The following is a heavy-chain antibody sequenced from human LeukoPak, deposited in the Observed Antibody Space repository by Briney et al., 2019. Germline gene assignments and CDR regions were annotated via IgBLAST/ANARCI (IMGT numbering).Heavy chain of an antibody. CDR1: GYTFTSYG. CDR2: ISAYNGNT. CDR3: ARGGTYGETGDAFDI. V-gene: IGHV1-18*01. Sequence: GASVKVSCKASGYTFTSYGISWVRQAPGQGLEWMGWISAYNGNTNYARKLQGRVTMTTDTSTSTAYMELRSLRSDDTAVYYCARGGTYGETGDAFDIWGQGTMVTVSS. J-gene: IGHJ3*02. D-gene: IGHD1-14*01.